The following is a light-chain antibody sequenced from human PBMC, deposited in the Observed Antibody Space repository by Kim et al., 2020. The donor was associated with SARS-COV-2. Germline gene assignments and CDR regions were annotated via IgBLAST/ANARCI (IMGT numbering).Light chain of an antibody. Sequence: ASVEDILTITGRASQDIINDLGWYQQSPGRAPTRLIYCASSLQSGVPSRFSGSGSGTEFTLTISSLQPEDVATYFCLQHNTYPITFGQGTRLEIK. V-gene: IGKV1-17*01. J-gene: IGKJ5*01. CDR3: LQHNTYPIT. CDR1: QDIIND. CDR2: CAS.